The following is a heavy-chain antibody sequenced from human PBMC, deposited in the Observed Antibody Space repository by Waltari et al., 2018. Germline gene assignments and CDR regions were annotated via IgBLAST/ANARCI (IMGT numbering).Heavy chain of an antibody. CDR1: GDSISSSSYY. CDR2: MYYSGST. D-gene: IGHD2-15*01. J-gene: IGHJ4*02. Sequence: QLQLQESGPGLVKASETLSLTCTVSGDSISSSSYYWGWVRQPPGKGLEWIGNMYYSGSTYYNQSLKSRVTISGDTSKSQFSLKLSSVTAADTSMYYCVRHARTTSGGKHFDHWGQGMLVTVSP. V-gene: IGHV4-39*01. CDR3: VRHARTTSGGKHFDH.